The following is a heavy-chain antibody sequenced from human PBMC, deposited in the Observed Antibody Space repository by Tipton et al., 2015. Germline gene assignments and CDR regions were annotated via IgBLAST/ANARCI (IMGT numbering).Heavy chain of an antibody. CDR1: GYIFGSYG. J-gene: IGHJ6*02. CDR3: ARSSRYSGYDSYGMDV. CDR2: ISVYNGYT. Sequence: QLVQSGAEVKKPGASVKASCKASGYIFGSYGISWVRQAPGQGLEWMAWISVYNGYTNYAQKVQGRVTMTIDRSTSTAYMELRSLRSDDTAMYYCARSSRYSGYDSYGMDVWGQGTTVTVSS. D-gene: IGHD5-12*01. V-gene: IGHV1-18*01.